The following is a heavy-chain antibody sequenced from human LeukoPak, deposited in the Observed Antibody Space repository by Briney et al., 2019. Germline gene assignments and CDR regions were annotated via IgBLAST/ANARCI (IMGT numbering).Heavy chain of an antibody. CDR3: ASREGAIYSYGYRPPNY. D-gene: IGHD5-18*01. CDR1: GYTFTSYA. CDR2: IIPIFGTA. Sequence: ASVKVSCKASGYTFTSYAMHWVRQAPGQGLEWMGGIIPIFGTANYAQKFQGRVTITADESTSTAYMELSSLRSEDTAVYYCASREGAIYSYGYRPPNYWGQGTLVTVSS. V-gene: IGHV1-69*13. J-gene: IGHJ4*02.